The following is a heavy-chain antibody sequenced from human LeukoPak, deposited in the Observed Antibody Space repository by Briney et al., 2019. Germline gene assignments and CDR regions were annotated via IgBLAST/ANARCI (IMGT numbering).Heavy chain of an antibody. Sequence: SETLSLTCTVSGGSISSGDYYWSWIRQPPGKGLEWIGYIYYSVSTYYNPSLKSRVTISVDTSKNQFSLKLSSVTAADTAVYYCARRNMLEYCSGGSCYPDYYYGMDVWGKGTTVTVSS. D-gene: IGHD2-15*01. CDR1: GGSISSGDYY. V-gene: IGHV4-30-4*01. CDR2: IYYSVST. J-gene: IGHJ6*04. CDR3: ARRNMLEYCSGGSCYPDYYYGMDV.